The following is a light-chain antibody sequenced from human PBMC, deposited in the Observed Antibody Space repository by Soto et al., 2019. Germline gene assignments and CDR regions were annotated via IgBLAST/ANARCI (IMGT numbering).Light chain of an antibody. J-gene: IGKJ2*01. V-gene: IGKV1-5*01. Sequence: DIQLTPSPYTLSASVGERVILTCLASQTVERLMAWYQQKPGKAPKLLISDVSTLERGVPSRFSGSGSATEFTLTISGLQPDDFATYYCQQYKDYVYTFGQGTKVDIK. CDR2: DVS. CDR3: QQYKDYVYT. CDR1: QTVERL.